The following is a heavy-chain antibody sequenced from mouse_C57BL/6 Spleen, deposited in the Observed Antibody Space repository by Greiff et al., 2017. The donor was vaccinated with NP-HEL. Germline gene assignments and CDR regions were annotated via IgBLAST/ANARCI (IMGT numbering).Heavy chain of an antibody. D-gene: IGHD1-1*01. V-gene: IGHV1-82*01. CDR1: GYAFSSSW. Sequence: QVQLQQSGPELVKPGASVKISCKASGYAFSSSWMNWVKQRPGKGLEWIGRIYPGDGDTNYNGKFKGKATLTADKSSSTAYMQLSSLTSEDSAVYFCAEGDSSSYDYAMDYWGQGTSVTVSS. CDR2: IYPGDGDT. J-gene: IGHJ4*01. CDR3: AEGDSSSYDYAMDY.